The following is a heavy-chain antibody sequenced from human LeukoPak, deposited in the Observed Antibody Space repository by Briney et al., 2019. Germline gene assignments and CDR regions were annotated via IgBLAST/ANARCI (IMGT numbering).Heavy chain of an antibody. CDR3: ARDHLRAIQLWLRFDY. CDR2: ISYDGSNK. CDR1: GFTFSSYA. Sequence: RPGGSLRLSCAASGFTFSSYAMHWVRQAPGKGLEWVAVISYDGSNKYYADSVKGRFTISRDNSKNTLYLQMNSLRAEDTAVYYCARDHLRAIQLWLRFDYWGQGTLVTVSS. V-gene: IGHV3-30-3*01. D-gene: IGHD5-18*01. J-gene: IGHJ4*02.